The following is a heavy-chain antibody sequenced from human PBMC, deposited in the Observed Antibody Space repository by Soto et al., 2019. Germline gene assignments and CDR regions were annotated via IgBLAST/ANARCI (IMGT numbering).Heavy chain of an antibody. D-gene: IGHD1-26*01. Sequence: GGSLRLSYAASGFIFENFGMSWVRQAPGKGLEWISSISGSGFKKYYADSVKGRFTISRDNSKSTVYLELNNLSAEDTAVYHCAKNQGVELVPLATVDWFDPWGQGSVVTVSS. CDR3: AKNQGVELVPLATVDWFDP. CDR2: ISGSGFKK. CDR1: GFIFENFG. V-gene: IGHV3-23*01. J-gene: IGHJ5*02.